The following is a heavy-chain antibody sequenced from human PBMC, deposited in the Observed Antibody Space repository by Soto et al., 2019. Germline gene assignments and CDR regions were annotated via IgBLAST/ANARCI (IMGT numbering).Heavy chain of an antibody. J-gene: IGHJ3*02. V-gene: IGHV3-23*01. D-gene: IGHD2-8*02. CDR3: AKATATGGGAFDI. CDR1: GFICSSYD. Sequence: GGSLRLSCAASGFICSSYDMSWVRQAPGKGLEWVSTILVDGRTFYVDTVKGRFTISRDSSQNTVYLQMNSLTVGDTALYYCAKATATGGGAFDICGQGTMVTVSS. CDR2: ILVDGRT.